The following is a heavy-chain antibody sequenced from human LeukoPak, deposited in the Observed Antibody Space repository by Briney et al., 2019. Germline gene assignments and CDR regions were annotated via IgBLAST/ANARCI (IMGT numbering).Heavy chain of an antibody. J-gene: IGHJ5*02. V-gene: IGHV4-34*01. CDR1: GGSFSAYY. CDR2: INHSGSS. CDR3: ARDRSSGWHARKNNWFDP. D-gene: IGHD6-19*01. Sequence: SETLSLTCAVYGGSFSAYYWTWIRQPPGKGLEWIGEINHSGSSNYNSSLRSRVTISVDTSYKQFSLRLSSVTAAETAVYYCARDRSSGWHARKNNWFDPWGQGTLVTVSS.